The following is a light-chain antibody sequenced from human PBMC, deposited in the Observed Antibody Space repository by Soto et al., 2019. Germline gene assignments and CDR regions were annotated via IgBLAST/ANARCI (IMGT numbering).Light chain of an antibody. CDR2: DAS. V-gene: IGKV3-15*01. J-gene: IGKJ1*01. CDR3: QQSNNLPIT. CDR1: QSMGSN. Sequence: ERVMLESPATMSVSPEERATLSCRASQSMGSNVAWYQQKPGQAPRLLIYDASTRAAGIPARFSGSGSGTEFTLTITSLQSEDFAVYYCQQSNNLPITFGQGTKVDIK.